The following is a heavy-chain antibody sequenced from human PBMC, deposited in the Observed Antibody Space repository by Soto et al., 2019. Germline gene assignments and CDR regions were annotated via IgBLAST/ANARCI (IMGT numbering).Heavy chain of an antibody. J-gene: IGHJ4*02. CDR3: ARGYSYGYVGAYYFDY. CDR1: GDSVSSNSAA. D-gene: IGHD5-18*01. Sequence: PSPTLSLPCAISGDSVSSNSAAWNWIRQSPSRGLEWLGRTYYRSKWYNDYAVSVKSRITINPDTSKNQFSLQLNSVTPEDTAVYYCARGYSYGYVGAYYFDYWGQGTLVTVSS. CDR2: TYYRSKWYN. V-gene: IGHV6-1*01.